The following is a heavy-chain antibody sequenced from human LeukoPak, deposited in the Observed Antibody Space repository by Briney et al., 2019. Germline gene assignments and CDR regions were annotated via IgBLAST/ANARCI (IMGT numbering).Heavy chain of an antibody. CDR3: ARDGRQGSYYYYMDV. V-gene: IGHV1-2*02. D-gene: IGHD2-15*01. CDR1: GYTFTGYY. Sequence: ASVKVSCKASGYTFTGYYMHWVRQAPGQGLEWMGWINPNSGGTNYAQKFQGRVTMTRDTSISTVYMELSMLTSDDTALYYCARDGRQGSYYYYMDVWGKGTTVTVSS. J-gene: IGHJ6*03. CDR2: INPNSGGT.